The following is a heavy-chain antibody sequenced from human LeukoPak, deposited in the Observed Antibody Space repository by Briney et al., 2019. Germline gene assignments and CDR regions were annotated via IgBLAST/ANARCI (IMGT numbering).Heavy chain of an antibody. CDR3: AKDMRGQGGNAFDY. V-gene: IGHV3-9*01. Sequence: GRSLRLSCAASGFTFYDYAMHGVRQAPGKGLEWVSGISWNSGSIGYADSVKGRFTISRDNAKNSLYLQMNSLRAEDTALYYCAKDMRGQGGNAFDYWGQGTLVTVSS. D-gene: IGHD4-23*01. CDR2: ISWNSGSI. CDR1: GFTFYDYA. J-gene: IGHJ4*02.